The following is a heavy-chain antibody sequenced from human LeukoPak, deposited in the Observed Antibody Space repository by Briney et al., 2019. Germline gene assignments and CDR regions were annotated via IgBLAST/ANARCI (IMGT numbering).Heavy chain of an antibody. V-gene: IGHV1-18*01. D-gene: IGHD6-19*01. CDR2: ISAYNGNT. CDR3: ARPSSSGWYTTPHFDY. Sequence: GASVKVSCKASGYTFTSYGISWVRQAPGQGLEWMGWISAYNGNTNYAQKLQGRVTMTTDTSTSTAYMELRSLRSDDTAVYYCARPSSSGWYTTPHFDYWGQGTLVTVSS. J-gene: IGHJ4*02. CDR1: GYTFTSYG.